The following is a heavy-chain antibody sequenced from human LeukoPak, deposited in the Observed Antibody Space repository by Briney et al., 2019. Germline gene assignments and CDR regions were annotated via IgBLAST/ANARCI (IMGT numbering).Heavy chain of an antibody. CDR1: GFTFGSYG. D-gene: IGHD5-18*01. V-gene: IGHV3-30*18. CDR3: AKVLDTAMGIDY. Sequence: GGSLRLSCAASGFTFGSYGMHWVRQAPGKGLEWVAVISYDGSNKYYADSVKGRFTISRDNSKNTLYLQMNSLRAEDTAVYYCAKVLDTAMGIDYWGQGTLVTVSS. J-gene: IGHJ4*02. CDR2: ISYDGSNK.